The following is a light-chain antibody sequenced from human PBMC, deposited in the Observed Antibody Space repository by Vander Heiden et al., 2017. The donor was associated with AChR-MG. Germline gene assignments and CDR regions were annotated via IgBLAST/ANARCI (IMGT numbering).Light chain of an antibody. CDR3: QQYSRSQT. CDR2: GAS. J-gene: IGKJ1*01. V-gene: IGKV3-20*01. Sequence: EIVLTQSPGNLSLSPGEGASLSCRASQPLSNIYLAWCQQKPGQAPRLLISGASSRATGIPDRFSGSGSGTDFTLTISRLEPEDFAVYYCQQYSRSQTFGQGTKVEIK. CDR1: QPLSNIY.